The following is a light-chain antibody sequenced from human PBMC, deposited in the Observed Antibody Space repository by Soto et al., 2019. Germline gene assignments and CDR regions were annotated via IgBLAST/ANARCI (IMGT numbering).Light chain of an antibody. V-gene: IGLV1-44*01. CDR2: DNR. J-gene: IGLJ1*01. CDR3: AAWDASLSGYV. CDR1: SSNIGSDT. Sequence: QSVLTQPPSASGTPGQRVTISCSGSSSNIGSDTVNWYQQVPGTAPKLLIYDNRQRPSGVPDRFSGSKSGTSASLAISGLQSDDEADYYCAAWDASLSGYVFGPGTKLTVL.